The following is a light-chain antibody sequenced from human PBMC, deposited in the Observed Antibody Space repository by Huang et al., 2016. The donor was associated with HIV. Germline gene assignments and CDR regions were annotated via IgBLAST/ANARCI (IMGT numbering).Light chain of an antibody. CDR2: GAS. V-gene: IGKV3-20*01. CDR1: QTVRSNY. J-gene: IGKJ2*01. CDR3: HQYGGSPGT. Sequence: EIVLTQSPGTLSLSPGERATLSCRASQTVRSNYVAWYQKKPGQAPRLLIYGASSRATDIPERFSGRGSGTDFTLTSGRLEPEDCAVYYCHQYGGSPGTFGQGTKLEI.